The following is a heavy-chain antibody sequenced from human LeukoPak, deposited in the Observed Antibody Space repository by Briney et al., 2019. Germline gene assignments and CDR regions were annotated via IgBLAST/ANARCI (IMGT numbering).Heavy chain of an antibody. D-gene: IGHD3-16*01. CDR3: AKDSLADIDY. Sequence: PGGSLRLSCAASGFIFSTYGMYWVRQAPGKGLEWVAFIRHDGSIKNYADSVKGRSTISRDNSKNTLYLQMNSLRAEDTAVYYCAKDSLADIDYWGQGTLVTVS. V-gene: IGHV3-30*02. CDR1: GFIFSTYG. CDR2: IRHDGSIK. J-gene: IGHJ4*02.